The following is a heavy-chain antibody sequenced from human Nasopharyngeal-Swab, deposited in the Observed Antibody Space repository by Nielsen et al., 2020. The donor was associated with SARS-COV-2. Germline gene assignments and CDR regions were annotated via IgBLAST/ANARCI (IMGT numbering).Heavy chain of an antibody. V-gene: IGHV4-39*07. D-gene: IGHD3-3*01. J-gene: IGHJ4*02. CDR3: ASLGGSIFVGGFNYFDY. CDR2: IYYSGST. Sequence: PGKGLEWIGSIYYSGSTYYNPSLKSRVTISVDTSKNQFSLKLSSVTAADTAVYYCASLGGSIFVGGFNYFDYWGQGTLVTVSS.